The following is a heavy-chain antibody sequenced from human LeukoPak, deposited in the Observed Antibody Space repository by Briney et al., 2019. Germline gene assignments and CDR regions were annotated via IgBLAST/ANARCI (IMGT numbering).Heavy chain of an antibody. CDR3: ARRLTYYYDSSGYYDY. CDR2: IYYSGSN. CDR1: GGSISSYY. D-gene: IGHD3-22*01. V-gene: IGHV4-59*08. J-gene: IGHJ4*02. Sequence: SETLSLTCTVSGGSISSYYWSWLRQPPGKGLEWFGYIYYSGSNNYNPSLKSRVTISVDTSKNQFSLKLSSVTAADTAVYYCARRLTYYYDSSGYYDYWGQGTLVSVSS.